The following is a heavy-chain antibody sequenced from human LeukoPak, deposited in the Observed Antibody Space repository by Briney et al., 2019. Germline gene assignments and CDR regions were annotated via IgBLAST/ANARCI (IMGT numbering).Heavy chain of an antibody. CDR1: GGSISSSSYY. J-gene: IGHJ4*02. Sequence: SETLSLTCTVSGGSISSSSYYWGWLRQPPGKGLEWIGSIYYSGSTYYTPSLKSRVTISVDTSKNQFSLKLSSVTAADTAVYYCARLFMVRGATFDYWGQGTLVTASS. CDR3: ARLFMVRGATFDY. D-gene: IGHD3-10*01. CDR2: IYYSGST. V-gene: IGHV4-39*07.